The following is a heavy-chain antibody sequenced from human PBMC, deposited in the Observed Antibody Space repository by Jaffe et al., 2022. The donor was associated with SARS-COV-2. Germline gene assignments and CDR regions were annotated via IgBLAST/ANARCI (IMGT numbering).Heavy chain of an antibody. J-gene: IGHJ4*02. D-gene: IGHD2-2*01. CDR3: AKDKISTDIVVVPATTFDY. CDR2: ISGSGGST. CDR1: GFTFSSYA. Sequence: EVQLLESGGGLVQPGGSLRLSCAASGFTFSSYAMSWVRQAPGKGLEWVSAISGSGGSTYYADSVKGRFTISRDNSKNTLYLQMNSLRAEDTAVYYCAKDKISTDIVVVPATTFDYWGQGTLVTVSS. V-gene: IGHV3-23*01.